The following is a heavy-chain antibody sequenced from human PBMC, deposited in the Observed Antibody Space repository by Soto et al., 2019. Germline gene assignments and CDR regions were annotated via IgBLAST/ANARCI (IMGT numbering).Heavy chain of an antibody. V-gene: IGHV3-30-3*01. CDR3: KTGGYAYGTDV. CDR2: ISFDGGTT. CDR1: QFTFSNLP. J-gene: IGHJ6*02. Sequence: VRLVESGGGVVQPGQSLRLSCAASQFTFSNLPMHWVRQTPGKGLEWAAVISFDGGTTHYADSVKGRFTISRDNAKNARYLQIINLRPEDTAMYDCKTGGYAYGTDVWGQGTTVTVSS. D-gene: IGHD7-27*01.